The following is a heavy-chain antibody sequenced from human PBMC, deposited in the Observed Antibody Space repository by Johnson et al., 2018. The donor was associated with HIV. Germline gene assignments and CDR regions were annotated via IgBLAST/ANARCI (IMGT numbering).Heavy chain of an antibody. D-gene: IGHD1-26*01. Sequence: VQLVESGGGLVQPGRSLRLSCAASGFTFDDYAMHWVRQAPGKGLEWVSGINWNVGSTGYADSVKGRFTISRDNAKNSLYLQMNSLRAEDTAVYYCARAGEWEPTDDAFDIWGQGTMVTVSS. CDR2: INWNVGST. V-gene: IGHV3-20*04. CDR1: GFTFDDYA. CDR3: ARAGEWEPTDDAFDI. J-gene: IGHJ3*02.